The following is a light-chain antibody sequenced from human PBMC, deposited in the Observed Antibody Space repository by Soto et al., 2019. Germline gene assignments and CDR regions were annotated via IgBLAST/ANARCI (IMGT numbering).Light chain of an antibody. Sequence: QLVLTQPPSASGTPGQRVTISCSGSSSNIGSNYVYWYQQLPGTAPKLLIYSNNQRPSGVPDRFSGSKSGTSATLGITGFQTGDEADYYCGSWDSSLSAYVFGTGTKLTVL. CDR1: SSNIGSNY. V-gene: IGLV1-47*02. CDR2: SNN. J-gene: IGLJ1*01. CDR3: GSWDSSLSAYV.